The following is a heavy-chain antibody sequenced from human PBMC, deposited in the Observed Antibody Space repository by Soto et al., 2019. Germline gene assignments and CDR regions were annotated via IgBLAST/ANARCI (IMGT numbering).Heavy chain of an antibody. CDR1: GGSISSYY. CDR3: AREGIAVAGTTPTDAFDI. CDR2: IYYSGST. J-gene: IGHJ3*02. V-gene: IGHV4-59*01. Sequence: SETLSLTCTVSGGSISSYYWSWIRQPPGKGLEWIGYIYYSGSTNCNPSLKSRVTISVDTSKNQFSLKLSSVTAADTAVYYCAREGIAVAGTTPTDAFDIWGQGTMVTVSS. D-gene: IGHD6-19*01.